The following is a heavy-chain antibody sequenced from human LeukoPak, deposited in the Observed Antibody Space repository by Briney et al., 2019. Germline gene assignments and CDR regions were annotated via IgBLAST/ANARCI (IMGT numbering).Heavy chain of an antibody. V-gene: IGHV4-4*07. D-gene: IGHD2-8*01. Sequence: KPSETLSLTCTVSGGSISSYYWSWIRQPAGKRLEWIGRIYTSGSTNYNPSLKSRVTMSVDTSKNQFSLKLSSVTAADTAVYYCARNTGYCTNGVCFDDLDYWGQGTLVTVSS. CDR2: IYTSGST. J-gene: IGHJ4*02. CDR3: ARNTGYCTNGVCFDDLDY. CDR1: GGSISSYY.